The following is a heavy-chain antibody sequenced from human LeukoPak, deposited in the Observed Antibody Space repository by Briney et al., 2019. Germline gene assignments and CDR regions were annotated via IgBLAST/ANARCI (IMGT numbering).Heavy chain of an antibody. CDR3: ARRFCSSVSCYDDDAFDV. CDR2: ISGYNGKI. CDR1: GHTFIIYG. Sequence: ASVKVSFKASGHTFIIYGISWVRQAPGQGVEWMGWISGYNGKINYAQKFQGRVTMTTDTSTSTAYLELRSLTSEDTAVYYCARRFCSSVSCYDDDAFDVWGQGTLVTVSS. D-gene: IGHD2-2*01. V-gene: IGHV1-18*01. J-gene: IGHJ3*01.